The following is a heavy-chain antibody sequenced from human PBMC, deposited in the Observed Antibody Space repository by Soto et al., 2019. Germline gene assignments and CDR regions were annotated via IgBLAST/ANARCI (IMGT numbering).Heavy chain of an antibody. V-gene: IGHV3-23*01. CDR3: AKVEGSSWYLWFDP. J-gene: IGHJ5*02. CDR2: ISGSGGST. CDR1: GFTFSSYA. Sequence: PGGSLRLSCAASGFTFSSYAMSWVRQAPGKGLEWVSAISGSGGSTYYADSVKGRFTISRDNSKNTLYLQMSSLRAEDTAVYYCAKVEGSSWYLWFDPWGQGTLVTVSS. D-gene: IGHD6-13*01.